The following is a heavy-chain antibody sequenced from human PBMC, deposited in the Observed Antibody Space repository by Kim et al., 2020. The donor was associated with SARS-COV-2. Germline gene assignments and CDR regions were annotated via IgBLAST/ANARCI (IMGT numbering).Heavy chain of an antibody. V-gene: IGHV7-4-1*02. J-gene: IGHJ6*02. CDR3: ARELYYYGSVSYYNGMDV. Sequence: ASVKVSCKASGYTFTSFAVNWVRQAPGQGLEWMGWINTNTGNPTYAQGFTGRFVFSLDTSVSTAYLQISSLKAEDTALYYCARELYYYGSVSYYNGMDVWGQGTTVTVSS. CDR1: GYTFTSFA. CDR2: INTNTGNP. D-gene: IGHD3-10*01.